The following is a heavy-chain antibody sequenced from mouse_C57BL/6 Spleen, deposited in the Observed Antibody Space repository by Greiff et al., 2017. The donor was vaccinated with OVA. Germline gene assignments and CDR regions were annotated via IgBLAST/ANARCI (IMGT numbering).Heavy chain of an antibody. Sequence: VQLKESGTVLARPGASVKMSCKTSGYTFTSYWMHWVKQRPGQGLDWIGAISPGNSDTSYNQKFKGKANLTAVTSASTAYMELSSLTNEDSAVYYGTRYDYYGSSYVNAMDYWGQGTSVTVSS. V-gene: IGHV1-5*01. CDR3: TRYDYYGSSYVNAMDY. D-gene: IGHD1-1*01. CDR1: GYTFTSYW. CDR2: ISPGNSDT. J-gene: IGHJ4*01.